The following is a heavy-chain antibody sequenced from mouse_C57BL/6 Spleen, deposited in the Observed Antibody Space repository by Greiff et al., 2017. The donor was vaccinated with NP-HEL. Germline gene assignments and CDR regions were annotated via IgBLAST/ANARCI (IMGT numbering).Heavy chain of an antibody. Sequence: EVMLVESGGGLVQPGGSLKLSCAASGFTFSDYYMYWVRQTPEKRLEWVAYISNGGGSTYYPDTVKGRFTITRDNAKNTLYLQMSRLKSEDIAMYYCARLFIHGDMDYWGQGTSVTVSS. J-gene: IGHJ4*01. V-gene: IGHV5-12*01. CDR3: ARLFIHGDMDY. D-gene: IGHD1-1*01. CDR1: GFTFSDYY. CDR2: ISNGGGST.